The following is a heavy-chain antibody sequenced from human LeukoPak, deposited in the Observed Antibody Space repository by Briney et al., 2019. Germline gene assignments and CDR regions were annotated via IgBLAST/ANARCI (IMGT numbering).Heavy chain of an antibody. J-gene: IGHJ5*02. CDR1: GGSISSYY. CDR3: ARLPTAPGNWFDP. V-gene: IGHV4-59*12. Sequence: MSSETLSLTCTVSGGSISSYYWSWIRQPPGKGLEWTGYIYYSGSTNYNPSLKSRVAISVDTSKNQFSLRLSSVTAADTAVYFCARLPTAPGNWFDPWGQGTLVTVSS. D-gene: IGHD2-2*01. CDR2: IYYSGST.